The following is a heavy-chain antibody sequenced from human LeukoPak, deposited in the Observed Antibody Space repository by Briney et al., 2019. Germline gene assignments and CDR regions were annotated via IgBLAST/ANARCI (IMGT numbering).Heavy chain of an antibody. D-gene: IGHD3-16*01. CDR3: ARDYGPNYFDY. V-gene: IGHV3-21*01. CDR2: ISSSSSYI. Sequence: GGSLRLSCAASGFTFSSYSMNWVRQAPGKGLEWVSSISSSSSYIYYADSVKGRCTISRDNAKNSLYLQMNSLRAEDTAVYYCARDYGPNYFDYWGQGTLVTVSS. J-gene: IGHJ4*02. CDR1: GFTFSSYS.